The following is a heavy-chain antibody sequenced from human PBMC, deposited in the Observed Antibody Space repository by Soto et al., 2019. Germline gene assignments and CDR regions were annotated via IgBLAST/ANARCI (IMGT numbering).Heavy chain of an antibody. CDR1: GFTFSSYG. V-gene: IGHV3-30*18. CDR2: ISYDGSNK. CDR3: AKAGEYSGSPIFDY. Sequence: QVQLVESGGGVVQPGRSLRLSCAASGFTFSSYGMHWVRQAPGKGLEWVTVISYDGSNKHYADSVKGRFTISRDNSKNTLYLQMNSLRAEDTAVYYCAKAGEYSGSPIFDYWGQGTLVTVSS. D-gene: IGHD1-26*01. J-gene: IGHJ4*02.